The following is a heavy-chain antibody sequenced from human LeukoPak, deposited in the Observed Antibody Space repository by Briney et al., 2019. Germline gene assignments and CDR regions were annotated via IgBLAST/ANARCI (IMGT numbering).Heavy chain of an antibody. V-gene: IGHV4-4*02. CDR2: IYHSGST. CDR1: GGSISSSNW. Sequence: PSETLSLTCAVSGGSISSSNWWSWVRQPPGKGLEWIGEIYHSGSTNYNPSLKSRVTISVDTSKNQFSLKLSSVTAADTAVYYCARTFSESYYYYGMDVWGQGTTVTVSS. D-gene: IGHD1-26*01. J-gene: IGHJ6*02. CDR3: ARTFSESYYYYGMDV.